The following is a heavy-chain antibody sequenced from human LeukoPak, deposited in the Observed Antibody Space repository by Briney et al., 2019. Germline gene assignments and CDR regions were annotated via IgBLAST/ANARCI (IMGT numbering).Heavy chain of an antibody. CDR2: INSDGSST. D-gene: IGHD6-13*01. J-gene: IGHJ4*02. CDR3: TRVFVGDEYRSSGY. CDR1: GFTFSRYY. V-gene: IGHV3-74*01. Sequence: LAGGSLRLSCAASGFTFSRYYMYWVRQAPGKGLVWVSRINSDGSSTTYADSVKGRFTISRDNAKNTLYLQINSLEVAATDVYYCTRVFVGDEYRSSGYWGQGSLVTVSS.